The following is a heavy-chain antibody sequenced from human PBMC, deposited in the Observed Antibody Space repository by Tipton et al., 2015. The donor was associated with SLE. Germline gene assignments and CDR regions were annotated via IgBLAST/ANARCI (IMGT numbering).Heavy chain of an antibody. CDR1: GFTFSDYY. CDR3: ARNFDFWSGYRYFDQ. CDR2: ISSSGSTK. V-gene: IGHV3-11*01. J-gene: IGHJ4*02. D-gene: IGHD3-3*01. Sequence: SLRLSCAASGFTFSDYYMSWIRQAPGKGLEWVSYISSSGSTKYYADSVKGRFTISRDNPKNSLYLQMNSLRAEDKAVYYCARNFDFWSGYRYFDQWGQGTLGTVSS.